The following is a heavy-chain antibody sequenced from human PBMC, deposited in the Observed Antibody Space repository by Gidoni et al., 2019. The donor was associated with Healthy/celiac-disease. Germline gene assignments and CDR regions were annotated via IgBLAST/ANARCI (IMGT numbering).Heavy chain of an antibody. CDR2: ISSSSSYI. J-gene: IGHJ3*02. CDR3: ASAPTGTVTNDAFDI. D-gene: IGHD4-17*01. CDR1: GFTLSRYS. Sequence: EVQLVESGGGLVKPGGSLRLCCAASGFTLSRYSMNWVRQAPGKGLEWVSSISSSSSYIDYADSVKGRFTISRDNAKNSLYLQMNSLRAEDTAVYYCASAPTGTVTNDAFDIWGQGTMVTVSS. V-gene: IGHV3-21*01.